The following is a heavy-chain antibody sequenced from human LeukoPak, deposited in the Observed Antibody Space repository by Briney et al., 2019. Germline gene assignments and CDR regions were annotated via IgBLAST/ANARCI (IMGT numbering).Heavy chain of an antibody. CDR1: GLHLSPYP. D-gene: IGHD6-19*01. CDR3: ARDSLAEFYY. CDR2: ISHSAART. Sequence: GDPLSLFCGASGLHLSPYPMIWLRQAPGKALDCISTISHSAARTYYADSVKGRFTISRDNSKNTVYLQMKSLRADDTGVYYCARDSLAEFYYWGQGTLVTVSS. V-gene: IGHV3-23*01. J-gene: IGHJ4*02.